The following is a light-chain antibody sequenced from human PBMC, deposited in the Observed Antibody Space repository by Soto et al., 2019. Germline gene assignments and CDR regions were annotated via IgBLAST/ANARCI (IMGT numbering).Light chain of an antibody. V-gene: IGLV2-8*01. J-gene: IGLJ3*02. CDR1: SSDVGGYDY. Sequence: QSALTQPPSASGSPGQSVTISCTGTSSDVGGYDYVSWYQHHPGKAPKLMIYEVNTRPSGVPDRVSGSKSGNTASLTVSGLQAEDEADYYCSSYAGSNNLVFGGGTKLTVL. CDR2: EVN. CDR3: SSYAGSNNLV.